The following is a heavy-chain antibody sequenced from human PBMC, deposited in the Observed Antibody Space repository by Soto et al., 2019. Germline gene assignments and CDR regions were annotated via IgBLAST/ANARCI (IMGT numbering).Heavy chain of an antibody. Sequence: EVQLVESGGGLVQPGGSLRLSCAASGFTFSTYSMNWVRQAPGKGLEWVSYISSRSTTIYYADSVKGQLTISRDSAKNSLYLQMNSLRAEDTAVYYCARAGFDIWGQGTMVTVSS. CDR1: GFTFSTYS. CDR3: ARAGFDI. CDR2: ISSRSTTI. J-gene: IGHJ3*02. V-gene: IGHV3-48*01.